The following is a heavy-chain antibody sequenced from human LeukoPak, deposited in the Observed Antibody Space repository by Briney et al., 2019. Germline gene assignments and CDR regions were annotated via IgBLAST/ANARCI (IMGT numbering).Heavy chain of an antibody. CDR1: GGSLSSSSSY. CDR3: ARFSGYIYGYDY. Sequence: PSETLSLTCTVSGGSLSSSSSYWGWIRQPPGKGLEWIGTTYNSWRNYYNPSLKSRVTISGDTSKNQFSLKVTSVTAADTAVYYCARFSGYIYGYDYWGQGTLVTVSS. D-gene: IGHD5-18*01. V-gene: IGHV4-39*01. J-gene: IGHJ4*02. CDR2: TYNSWRN.